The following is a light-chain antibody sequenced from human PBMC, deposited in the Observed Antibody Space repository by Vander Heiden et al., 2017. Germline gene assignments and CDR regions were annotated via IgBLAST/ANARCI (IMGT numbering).Light chain of an antibody. CDR3: QQYDNLP. V-gene: IGKV1-33*01. J-gene: IGKJ2*01. CDR1: QDISNY. Sequence: DIQMTQSPSSLSASVGDRVTITCQASQDISNYLNWYQQKPGKAPKLLIYDASKLETGVPSRFSGSGSGTDFTFTISSLQPEDIAKYYCQQYDNLPFGQGTKLEIK. CDR2: DAS.